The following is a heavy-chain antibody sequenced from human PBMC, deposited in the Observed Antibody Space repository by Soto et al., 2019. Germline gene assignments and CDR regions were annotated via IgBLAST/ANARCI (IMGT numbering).Heavy chain of an antibody. D-gene: IGHD2-2*01. J-gene: IGHJ6*02. CDR1: GYTFTNYG. Sequence: ASVEVSCKASGYTFTNYGITWVRQAPGQGLEWMGWITASNGNANYAREIQGRLTLTRDTSTNTASMELRSLRSDDTAVYYCARGASCSSTSCYDNFHYGLAVWGQGTTVTVSS. CDR2: ITASNGNA. CDR3: ARGASCSSTSCYDNFHYGLAV. V-gene: IGHV1-18*01.